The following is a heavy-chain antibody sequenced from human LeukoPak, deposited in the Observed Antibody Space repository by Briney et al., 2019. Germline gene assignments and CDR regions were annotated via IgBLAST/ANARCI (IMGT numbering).Heavy chain of an antibody. CDR2: IYTSANT. Sequence: PSETLSLTCIVPGGSISTYYWSWIRQPAGKGLEWIGRIYTSANTNYSPSLKSRVTMSVDKSKNQFSLKLRSVTAADTAVYYCAREADSSSWYEEGWFDPWGQGTLVTVSS. CDR1: GGSISTYY. CDR3: AREADSSSWYEEGWFDP. J-gene: IGHJ5*02. V-gene: IGHV4-4*07. D-gene: IGHD6-13*01.